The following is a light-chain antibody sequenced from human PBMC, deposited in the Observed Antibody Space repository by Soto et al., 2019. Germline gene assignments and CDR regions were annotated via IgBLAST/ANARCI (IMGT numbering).Light chain of an antibody. Sequence: DIQMTQSPPTLPASAGARVTITCRASQDISRWLAWYQQKQGKAPELLIYDVSTLQSGVPSRFSGTVSGTEFTLTLSSLQSEDGASYDGQQCHSIPITFGQGTRLEI. CDR1: QDISRW. J-gene: IGKJ5*01. CDR2: DVS. CDR3: QQCHSIPIT. V-gene: IGKV1-5*01.